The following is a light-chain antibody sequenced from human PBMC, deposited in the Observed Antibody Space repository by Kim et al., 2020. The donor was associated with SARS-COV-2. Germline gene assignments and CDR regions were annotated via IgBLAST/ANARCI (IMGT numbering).Light chain of an antibody. V-gene: IGLV3-19*01. CDR1: SLRTYY. J-gene: IGLJ2*01. CDR3: NSRDNSGDHVV. Sequence: ALGQTVRITCKGDSLRTYYASWYKQKPGQAPILVIYGKNTRPSGIPDRFSGSSSGNTASLTVTGAQAVDEADYYCNSRDNSGDHVVFGGGTQLTVL. CDR2: GKN.